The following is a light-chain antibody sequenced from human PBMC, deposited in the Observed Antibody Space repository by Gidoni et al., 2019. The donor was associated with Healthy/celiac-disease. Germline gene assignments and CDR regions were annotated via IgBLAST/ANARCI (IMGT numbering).Light chain of an antibody. J-gene: IGLJ2*01. CDR1: SSDVGSYNL. CDR3: CSYAGSSTLVV. CDR2: EGS. V-gene: IGLV2-23*01. Sequence: QSALTQPASVSGSPGPSTTISCPGTSSDVGSYNLVSWYQQHPGKAPKLMIYEGSKRPSGVSNRFSGSKSGNTASLTISGLQAEDEADYYCCSYAGSSTLVVFGGGTKLTVL.